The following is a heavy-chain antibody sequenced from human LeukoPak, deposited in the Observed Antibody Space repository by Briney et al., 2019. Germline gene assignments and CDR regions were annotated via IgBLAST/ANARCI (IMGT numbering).Heavy chain of an antibody. CDR3: AKDISYGSGSYFDY. CDR2: ISGSGGST. D-gene: IGHD3-10*01. V-gene: IGHV3-23*01. CDR1: GFTFSNYA. Sequence: GGSLRLSCAASGFTFSNYAVSWVRQAPGKGLEWVSGISGSGGSTYYADSVKGRFTISRDNSKNTLYLQMNSLRAEDTAVYYCAKDISYGSGSYFDYWGQGTLVTVSS. J-gene: IGHJ4*02.